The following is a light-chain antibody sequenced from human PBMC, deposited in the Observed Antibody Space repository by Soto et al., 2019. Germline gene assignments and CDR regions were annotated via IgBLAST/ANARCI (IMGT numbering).Light chain of an antibody. CDR3: SSYTSTSTLV. V-gene: IGLV2-14*03. CDR1: SSDVGGYNY. Sequence: QSALTQPASVSGSPGQSITISCTGTSSDVGGYNYVSWYQQHPDKAPQLMIYDVSNRPSGISDRVSGSKSGNTASLTISGLQAEDEADYYCSSYTSTSTLVFGGGTKVTVL. J-gene: IGLJ2*01. CDR2: DVS.